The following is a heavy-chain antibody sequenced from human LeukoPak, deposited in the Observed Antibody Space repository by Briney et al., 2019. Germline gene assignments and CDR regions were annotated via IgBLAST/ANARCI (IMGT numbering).Heavy chain of an antibody. CDR1: GDSISSGGYS. V-gene: IGHV4-30-2*01. J-gene: IGHJ3*02. CDR2: IYHSGST. D-gene: IGHD1-14*01. Sequence: SETLSLTCAVSGDSISSGGYSWSWIRQPPGKGLEWIGYIYHSGSTYYNPSLKSRVTISVDRSKNQFSLKLSSVTAADTAVYYCAGVDPERAFDIWGQGTMVTVSS. CDR3: AGVDPERAFDI.